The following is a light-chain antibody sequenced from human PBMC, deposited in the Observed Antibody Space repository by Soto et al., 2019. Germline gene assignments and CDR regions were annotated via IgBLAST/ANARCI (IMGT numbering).Light chain of an antibody. V-gene: IGLV2-23*01. CDR2: EGR. Sequence: QSVLTQPASVSGSPGQSITISCTGTRSDVGSYKFVSWYQQHPGKAPKLMIYEGRKRPSGVSNCFSGSKSGNTASLTISGLQAEDEADYYCCSYAGSSTYVVFGGGTQLTVL. J-gene: IGLJ2*01. CDR3: CSYAGSSTYVV. CDR1: RSDVGSYKF.